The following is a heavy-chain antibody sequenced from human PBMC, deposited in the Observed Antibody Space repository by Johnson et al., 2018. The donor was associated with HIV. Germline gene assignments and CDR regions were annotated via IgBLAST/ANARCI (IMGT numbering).Heavy chain of an antibody. Sequence: EVQLVESGGGLVQPGRSLRLSCTASGFTVSSNYMNWVRQAPGKGLERVSIIYSGGSTYYADSVKGRFTISRDSSKNTVYLQMNNLRAEDTAVYNCARGVRGVIIDWGQGTMVAVSS. D-gene: IGHD3-10*01. J-gene: IGHJ3*01. V-gene: IGHV3-66*01. CDR1: GFTVSSNY. CDR3: ARGVRGVIID. CDR2: IYSGGST.